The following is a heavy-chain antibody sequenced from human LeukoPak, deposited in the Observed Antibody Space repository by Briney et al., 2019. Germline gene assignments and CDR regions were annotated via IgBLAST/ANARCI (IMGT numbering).Heavy chain of an antibody. CDR1: GFTFSNAW. J-gene: IGHJ5*02. Sequence: PGGSLRLSCAASGFTFSNAWMNWVRQAPGKGLEWIGEINHSGSTNYNPSLKSRVTISVDTSKNQFSLKLSSVTAADTAVYYCARGLTTVTTTLSWFDPWGQGTLVTVSS. V-gene: IGHV4-34*01. CDR2: INHSGST. D-gene: IGHD4-17*01. CDR3: ARGLTTVTTTLSWFDP.